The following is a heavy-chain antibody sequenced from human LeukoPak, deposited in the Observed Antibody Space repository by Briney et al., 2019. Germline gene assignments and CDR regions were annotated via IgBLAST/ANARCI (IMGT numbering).Heavy chain of an antibody. Sequence: PGGSLRLSCAASGFTFSSYEMNWVRQAPGKGLEWVSSISSSGSTRYYADSVKGRFTISRDNAKNSLYLQMNSLRAEDTAVYYCAKAASKRTDYGDYAFYYYMDVWGKGTTVTISS. J-gene: IGHJ6*03. CDR2: ISSSGSTR. CDR3: AKAASKRTDYGDYAFYYYMDV. V-gene: IGHV3-48*03. CDR1: GFTFSSYE. D-gene: IGHD4-17*01.